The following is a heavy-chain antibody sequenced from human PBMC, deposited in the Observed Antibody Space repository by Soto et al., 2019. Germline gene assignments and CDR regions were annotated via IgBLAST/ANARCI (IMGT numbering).Heavy chain of an antibody. D-gene: IGHD2-21*01. CDR1: GFTFVSYA. V-gene: IGHV3-23*01. CDR3: AKVPMAFPPAEYFQH. CDR2: ISGSGGST. J-gene: IGHJ1*01. Sequence: PWGSLRLSCAASGFTFVSYAISLFRHSPFKGLEWVSAISGSGGSTYYADSVKGRFTISRDNSKSTLYLQMNSLRAEDTAVYYCAKVPMAFPPAEYFQHWGQGTLVTVSS.